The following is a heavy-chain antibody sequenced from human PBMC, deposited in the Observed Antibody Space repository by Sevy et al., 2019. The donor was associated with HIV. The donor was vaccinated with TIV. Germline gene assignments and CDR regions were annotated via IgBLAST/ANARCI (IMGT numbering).Heavy chain of an antibody. V-gene: IGHV3-49*04. CDR2: LKSDVYGGTV. Sequence: RSLRLSCTASGFTFGDYCMSWVRQAAGKGLQWVAFLKSDVYGGTVDHAASVRGRFVISRDDSKTIAYLQMNDLKTEETGVYYCTRWKAAQSIFDYWGQGALVTVSS. CDR3: TRWKAAQSIFDY. CDR1: GFTFGDYC. J-gene: IGHJ4*02. D-gene: IGHD6-13*01.